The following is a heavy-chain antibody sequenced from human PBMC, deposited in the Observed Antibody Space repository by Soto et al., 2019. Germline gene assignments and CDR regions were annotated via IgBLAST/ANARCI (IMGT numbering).Heavy chain of an antibody. D-gene: IGHD3-10*01. CDR3: ARSPNYYYYGFDV. V-gene: IGHV4-61*08. Sequence: DTLSLTCTVSGGSVSSGDYFWSWLRQSPGKRLEWIAYIYYSGSTNYNPSLKSRATISVDTSKSQVSLTLTSMTAADAALYYCARSPNYYYYGFDVWGQGTAVTVSS. CDR2: IYYSGST. J-gene: IGHJ6*02. CDR1: GGSVSSGDYF.